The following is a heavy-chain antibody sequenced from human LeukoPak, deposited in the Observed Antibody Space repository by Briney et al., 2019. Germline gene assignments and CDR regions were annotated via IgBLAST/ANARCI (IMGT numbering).Heavy chain of an antibody. J-gene: IGHJ6*02. CDR1: GYTFTAYY. CDR3: ARVLLGDDYGFYYGMDV. Sequence: ASVKVSCKASGYTFTAYYIHWVRQAPGQGLEWMGWINPNSGGTNYAQKFQGRVTMTTDTSTSTAYMELRSLRSDDTAVYYCARVLLGDDYGFYYGMDVWGQGTTVTVSS. V-gene: IGHV1-2*02. D-gene: IGHD4-17*01. CDR2: INPNSGGT.